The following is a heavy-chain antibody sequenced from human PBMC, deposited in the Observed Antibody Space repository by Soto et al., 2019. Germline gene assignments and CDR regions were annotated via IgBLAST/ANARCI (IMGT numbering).Heavy chain of an antibody. D-gene: IGHD2-2*01. CDR3: ARDIVLVPAAMREGYYYYYGTDL. CDR2: ISYDGSNK. Sequence: SRWTSNNYAMHLVRQAPGKGLECVAVISYDGSNKYYADSVKGRFTISRDNSKNTLYLQMNSLRAEDTAVYYCARDIVLVPAAMREGYYYYYGTDLWGQVGTVTVSS. V-gene: IGHV3-30-3*01. CDR1: RWTSNNYA. J-gene: IGHJ6*02.